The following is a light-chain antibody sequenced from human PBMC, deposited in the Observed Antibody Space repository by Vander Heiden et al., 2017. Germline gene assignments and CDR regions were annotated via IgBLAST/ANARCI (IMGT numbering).Light chain of an antibody. J-gene: IGKJ5*01. Sequence: EIVLTQSPDPLSLSPGERATLSCRASQNVNSNFLAWYQQKPGQAPKLLMSGTSTRATGVPDRFSGGGSGTDFTLTVNRLESEDCAVYFCQQYGTSPVTFGQGTRLELK. CDR2: GTS. CDR3: QQYGTSPVT. V-gene: IGKV3-20*01. CDR1: QNVNSNF.